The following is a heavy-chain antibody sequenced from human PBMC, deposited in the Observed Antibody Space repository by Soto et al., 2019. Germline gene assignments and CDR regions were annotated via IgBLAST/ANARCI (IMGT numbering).Heavy chain of an antibody. J-gene: IGHJ3*02. D-gene: IGHD7-27*01. V-gene: IGHV3-23*01. CDR2: FSGGGGSS. CDR1: GFMFSSYA. Sequence: GGSLRLSCAASGFMFSSYAMSWVRQAPGKGLEWVSSFSGGGGSSYYADSVKGRFTVFRDTSKNTLYLQMNSLRVEDTAVYYCTKDSDKMAWGSSGFDIWGQGTMVTVSS. CDR3: TKDSDKMAWGSSGFDI.